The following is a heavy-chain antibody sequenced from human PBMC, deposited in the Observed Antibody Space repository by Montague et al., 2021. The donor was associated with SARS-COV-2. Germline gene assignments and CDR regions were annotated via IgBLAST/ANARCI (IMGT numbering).Heavy chain of an antibody. CDR1: GGSFSGYY. CDR2: INHSGST. J-gene: IGHJ4*02. Sequence: ETLSLTCAVYGGSFSGYYWNWIRQPPGKRLEWIGEINHSGSTNYNPSLKSRVTMSVDTSKNQFSLKLSSVTAADTAVYYCARGARQGYGFRLGSFDSWGQGTLVTVSS. D-gene: IGHD3-10*01. CDR3: ARGARQGYGFRLGSFDS. V-gene: IGHV4-34*01.